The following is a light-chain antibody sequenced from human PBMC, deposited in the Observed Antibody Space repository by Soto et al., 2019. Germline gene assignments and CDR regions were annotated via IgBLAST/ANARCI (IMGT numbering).Light chain of an antibody. CDR3: SSYTSSSHVV. Sequence: QSVLTQPASVSGSPGQSITISCTGTSSDVGGYNYVSWYQQHPGKAPKLMIYDVSNRPSGVSNRFSGSKSGNTASLTISGLQAEDEADYYCSSYTSSSHVVFGGGTQLTVL. CDR2: DVS. CDR1: SSDVGGYNY. V-gene: IGLV2-14*01. J-gene: IGLJ2*01.